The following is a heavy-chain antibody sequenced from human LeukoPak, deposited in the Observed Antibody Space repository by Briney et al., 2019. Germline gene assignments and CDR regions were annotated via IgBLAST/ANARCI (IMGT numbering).Heavy chain of an antibody. D-gene: IGHD6-13*01. CDR3: AKRYSSSWFSYYYYGMDV. CDR2: ISGSGGST. Sequence: GGSLRLSCAASGFTFSSYSMNWVRQAPGKGLEWVSAISGSGGSTYYADSVKGRFTISRDNSKNTLYLQMNSLRAEDTAVYYCAKRYSSSWFSYYYYGMDVWGQGTTVTVSS. J-gene: IGHJ6*02. CDR1: GFTFSSYS. V-gene: IGHV3-23*01.